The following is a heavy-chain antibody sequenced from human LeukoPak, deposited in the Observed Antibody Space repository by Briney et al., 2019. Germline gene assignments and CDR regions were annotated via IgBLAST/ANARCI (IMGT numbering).Heavy chain of an antibody. D-gene: IGHD3-22*01. CDR2: ISGSSTDI. Sequence: GGSLRLSCAASGFTFRSYSMNWVRQAPGKGLEWVSSISGSSTDIYYAGSVRGRFTISRDNAKNSLYLQINSLRAEDTAIYYCARRGYYDSSGYDYWGQGTLVTVSS. CDR1: GFTFRSYS. V-gene: IGHV3-21*01. CDR3: ARRGYYDSSGYDY. J-gene: IGHJ4*02.